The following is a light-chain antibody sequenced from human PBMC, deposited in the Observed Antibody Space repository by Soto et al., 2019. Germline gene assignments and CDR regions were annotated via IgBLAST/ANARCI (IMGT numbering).Light chain of an antibody. Sequence: EIQIGQSSSALSASGDGGVIMICRASQSISSYLNWYQQKPGKAPKILIYAASTLQSGVPSRFSGSGSGTEFTLTIRRLQHAYFATYHIQQLNCYAITCGQGTRLEIK. J-gene: IGKJ5*01. CDR2: AAS. CDR1: QSISSY. CDR3: QQLNCYAIT. V-gene: IGKV1-9*01.